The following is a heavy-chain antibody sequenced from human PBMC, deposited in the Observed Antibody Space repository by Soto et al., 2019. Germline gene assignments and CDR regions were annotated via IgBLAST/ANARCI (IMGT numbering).Heavy chain of an antibody. CDR2: VYYTGST. CDR3: ARSVAVPGAHIXY. CDR1: GGSISGSY. D-gene: IGHD6-19*01. Sequence: PSETLSLTCSVSGGSISGSYWSWIRQSPGKGLEWLGYVYYTGSTNYSPSLRSRVGISVDTSKNEFSLRLSSVTAADTAVYFCARSVAVPGAHIXYWGQGTQVTVS. V-gene: IGHV4-59*01. J-gene: IGHJ4*02.